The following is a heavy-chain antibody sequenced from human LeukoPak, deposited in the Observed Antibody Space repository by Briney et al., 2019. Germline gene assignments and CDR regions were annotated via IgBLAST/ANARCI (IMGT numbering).Heavy chain of an antibody. J-gene: IGHJ6*03. CDR1: GFTVSSTY. CDR3: AYTTDYYYYMDV. CDR2: IYSGGST. V-gene: IGHV3-53*01. D-gene: IGHD4-17*01. Sequence: PGGSLRLSCAASGFTVSSTYMSWVRQAPGKGLEWVSVIYSGGSTYYADSVKGRFTISRDNSKNTLYLQMNSLRAEDTAVYYCAYTTDYYYYMDVWGKGTTVTVSS.